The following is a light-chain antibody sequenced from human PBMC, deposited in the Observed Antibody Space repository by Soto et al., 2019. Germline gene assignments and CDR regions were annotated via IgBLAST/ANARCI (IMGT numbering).Light chain of an antibody. V-gene: IGKV3-20*01. CDR2: GAS. CDR3: QQSGT. CDR1: QSVSSSY. J-gene: IGKJ5*01. Sequence: EIVLTQSPGTLSLSPGERATLSCRASQSVSSSYLAWYQQKPGQAPRLLIYGASSRATGIPDRLSGSGSGTDFTLTISRLEPEDFAVYYCQQSGTFGQGTRLEIK.